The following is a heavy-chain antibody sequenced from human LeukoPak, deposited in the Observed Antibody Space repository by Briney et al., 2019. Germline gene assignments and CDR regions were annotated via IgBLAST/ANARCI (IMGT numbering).Heavy chain of an antibody. V-gene: IGHV3-7*03. CDR3: GRDLDWGAFDH. CDR1: GFTFSSYW. Sequence: PGGSLRLSCAASGFTFSSYWMSWVRQAPGKGPEWVANIKQDGSEKYYVDSVKGRFAISRDNAKNSLYLQMNSLRAEDTAVYYCGRDLDWGAFDHWGQGTLVTVSS. J-gene: IGHJ4*02. CDR2: IKQDGSEK. D-gene: IGHD3-9*01.